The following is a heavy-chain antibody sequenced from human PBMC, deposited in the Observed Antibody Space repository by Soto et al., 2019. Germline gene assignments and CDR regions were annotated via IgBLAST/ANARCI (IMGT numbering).Heavy chain of an antibody. D-gene: IGHD1-7*01. Sequence: ASVKVSCKASGYTFTSYYMHWVRQAPGQGLEWMGIINPSGGSTSYAQKFQGRVTMTRDTSTSTVYMELSSLRSEDTAVYYCARDKKDGTTLNQYYFSVMDVWGQGTTVTVSS. CDR3: ARDKKDGTTLNQYYFSVMDV. CDR2: INPSGGST. V-gene: IGHV1-46*01. J-gene: IGHJ6*02. CDR1: GYTFTSYY.